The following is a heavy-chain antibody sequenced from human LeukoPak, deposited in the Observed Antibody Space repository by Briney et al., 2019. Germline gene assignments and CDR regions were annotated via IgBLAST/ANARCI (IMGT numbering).Heavy chain of an antibody. CDR1: GFTFSTYW. V-gene: IGHV3-53*01. Sequence: GGSLRLSCAASGFTFSTYWMTWVRQAPGRGLEWVSVIYSGGTTYYADSVKGRFTISRDNSKNTVYLQMNSLRAEDTAVYYCARGVGATGFWGQGTLVTVSS. J-gene: IGHJ4*02. CDR3: ARGVGATGF. CDR2: IYSGGTT. D-gene: IGHD1-26*01.